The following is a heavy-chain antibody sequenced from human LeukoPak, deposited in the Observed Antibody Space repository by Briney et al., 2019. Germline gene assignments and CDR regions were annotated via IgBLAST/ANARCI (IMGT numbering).Heavy chain of an antibody. D-gene: IGHD7-27*01. CDR3: ARELVSLGTGYFDL. V-gene: IGHV3-23*01. Sequence: GGSLSLSCEPPGFPFRTYAMTWFRQAPGKGLEWVSGITGSATWTYYADSVRGRFTISRDNTKNTLHLQMNNLTADDTAIYYCARELVSLGTGYFDLWGRGTLVTVSS. CDR2: ITGSATWT. CDR1: GFPFRTYA. J-gene: IGHJ2*01.